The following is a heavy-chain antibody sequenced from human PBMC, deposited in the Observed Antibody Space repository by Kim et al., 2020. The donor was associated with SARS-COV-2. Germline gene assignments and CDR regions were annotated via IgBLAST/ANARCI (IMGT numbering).Heavy chain of an antibody. D-gene: IGHD3-9*01. V-gene: IGHV3-7*03. CDR2: IKQDGSEK. CDR3: AREGTGYYNHYYYYYGMDV. CDR1: GFTFSSYW. Sequence: GGSLRLSCAASGFTFSSYWMSWVRKAPGKGLEWVANIKQDGSEKYHVDSVKGRFPISRDNAKNSMYLQMNSLRAEDTAVYYCAREGTGYYNHYYYYYGMDVWGQGTTVTVSS. J-gene: IGHJ6*02.